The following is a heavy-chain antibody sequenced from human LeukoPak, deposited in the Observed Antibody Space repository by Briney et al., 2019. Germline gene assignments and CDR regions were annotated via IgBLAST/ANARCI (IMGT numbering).Heavy chain of an antibody. V-gene: IGHV4-59*01. D-gene: IGHD2-2*01. Sequence: SETLSLTCTVSGGSISSYYWSWIRQPPGNGLEWIGYIYYSVSTNYNPSLKSRVTISVDTSKNQFSLKLSSVTAADTAVYYCARVLLGYCSSTSCTPLYYFDYWGQGTLVTVSS. CDR1: GGSISSYY. J-gene: IGHJ4*02. CDR2: IYYSVST. CDR3: ARVLLGYCSSTSCTPLYYFDY.